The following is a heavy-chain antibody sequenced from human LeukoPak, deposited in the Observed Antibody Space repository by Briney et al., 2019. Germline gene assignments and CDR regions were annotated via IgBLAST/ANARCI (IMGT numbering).Heavy chain of an antibody. CDR2: MNPNSGNT. D-gene: IGHD6-13*01. Sequence: ASVKVSCKASGYTFTSYDINWVRQATGQGLEWMGWMNPNSGNTGYAQKFQGRVTMTRNTSISTAYMELSSLRSEDTAVYYCARGRVGIAAAGTDFDYWGQGTLVTVSS. J-gene: IGHJ4*02. CDR3: ARGRVGIAAAGTDFDY. CDR1: GYTFTSYD. V-gene: IGHV1-8*01.